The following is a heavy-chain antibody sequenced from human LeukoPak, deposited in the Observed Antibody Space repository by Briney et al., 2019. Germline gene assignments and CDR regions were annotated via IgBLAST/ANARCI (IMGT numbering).Heavy chain of an antibody. Sequence: GGSLRLSCAASGFAFRTYWMSWVRQAPGKGLEWVANIKEDGSQIDYVDSVRGRFTTFRDNAKNSLFLQMNSLRAEDTAVYYCARGSSTNWFDPWGQGTLVSVSS. J-gene: IGHJ5*02. CDR3: ARGSSTNWFDP. D-gene: IGHD6-19*01. V-gene: IGHV3-7*01. CDR1: GFAFRTYW. CDR2: IKEDGSQI.